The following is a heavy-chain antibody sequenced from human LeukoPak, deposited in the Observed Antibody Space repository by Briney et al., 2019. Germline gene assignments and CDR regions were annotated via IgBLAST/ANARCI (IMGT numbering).Heavy chain of an antibody. J-gene: IGHJ4*02. CDR3: ARVLYASETYYRNFDC. D-gene: IGHD3-10*01. Sequence: GGSLRLSCAASGFTFSSYEMNWVRQAPGKGLEWVSYISSSGSTIYYADSVKGRFTISRDNAKNSLYLQMNSLRAEDTAVYYCARVLYASETYYRNFDCWGQGTLVTVSS. CDR2: ISSSGSTI. V-gene: IGHV3-48*03. CDR1: GFTFSSYE.